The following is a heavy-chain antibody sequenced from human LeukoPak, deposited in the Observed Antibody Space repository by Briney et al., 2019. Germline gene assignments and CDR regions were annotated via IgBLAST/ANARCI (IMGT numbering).Heavy chain of an antibody. CDR1: GFTFSSFE. V-gene: IGHV3-48*03. CDR2: ISSSSTSI. Sequence: PGGSLRLACAASGFTFSSFEMSWVRQAPGKGLEWVSKISSSSTSIYYADSVKGRFTVSRDNAKNSLYLQMNSLRAEGTAVYYCASYDGFTQDRGDYWGQGTLVTVSS. CDR3: ASYDGFTQDRGDY. D-gene: IGHD3-16*01. J-gene: IGHJ4*02.